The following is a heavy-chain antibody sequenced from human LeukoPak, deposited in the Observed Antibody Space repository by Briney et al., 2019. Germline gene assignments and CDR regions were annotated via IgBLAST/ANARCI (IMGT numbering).Heavy chain of an antibody. CDR1: GFTFSSYA. CDR3: AKGHSSAWYFFDY. V-gene: IGHV3-30-3*01. CDR2: ISYDGSNK. Sequence: PGGSLRLSCAASGFTFSSYAMHWVRQAPGKGLEWVAVISYDGSNKYYADSVKGRFTISRDNSKNTLYLQMNSLRAEDTAVYYCAKGHSSAWYFFDYWGQGTLVTVSS. D-gene: IGHD6-19*01. J-gene: IGHJ4*02.